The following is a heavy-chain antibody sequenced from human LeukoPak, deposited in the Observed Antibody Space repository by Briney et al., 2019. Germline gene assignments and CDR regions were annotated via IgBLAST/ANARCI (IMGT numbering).Heavy chain of an antibody. CDR3: ARAGVFQDTAEPLDC. V-gene: IGHV1-18*01. J-gene: IGHJ4*02. CDR1: GYTFTTYG. D-gene: IGHD5-18*01. CDR2: ISAYNGNT. Sequence: ASVKVSCKASGYTFTTYGISWVRQAPGQGLEWMGWISAYNGNTNYAQKLQGRVTMTTDTSTSTAYMELRSLRSDDTAVYYCARAGVFQDTAEPLDCWGQGTLVTVSS.